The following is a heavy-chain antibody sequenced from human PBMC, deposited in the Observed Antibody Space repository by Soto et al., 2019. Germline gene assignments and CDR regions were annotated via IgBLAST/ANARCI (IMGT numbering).Heavy chain of an antibody. CDR3: ARDRSIAARPYYFDY. Sequence: EVQLVESGGGLVQPGGSLRLSCAASGFTFSSYEMNWVRQAPGKGLEWVSYIGSSGSTIYYADSVKGRFTISRDNAKNSLYLQMNSLRAEDTAVYYCARDRSIAARPYYFDYWGQGTLVTVSS. D-gene: IGHD6-6*01. V-gene: IGHV3-48*03. CDR1: GFTFSSYE. CDR2: IGSSGSTI. J-gene: IGHJ4*02.